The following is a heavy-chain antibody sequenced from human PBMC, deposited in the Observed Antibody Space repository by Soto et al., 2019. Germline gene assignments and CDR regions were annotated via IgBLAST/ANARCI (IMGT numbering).Heavy chain of an antibody. CDR3: ARDSFWSGYPLAGMDV. D-gene: IGHD3-3*01. Sequence: SETLSLTCTVSGGCISSGGYYWSWIRQHPGKGLEWIGYIYYSGSTYYNPSLKSRVTISVDTSKNQFSLKLSSVTAADTAVYYCARDSFWSGYPLAGMDVWGQGTTLTVSS. CDR1: GGCISSGGYY. V-gene: IGHV4-31*03. J-gene: IGHJ6*02. CDR2: IYYSGST.